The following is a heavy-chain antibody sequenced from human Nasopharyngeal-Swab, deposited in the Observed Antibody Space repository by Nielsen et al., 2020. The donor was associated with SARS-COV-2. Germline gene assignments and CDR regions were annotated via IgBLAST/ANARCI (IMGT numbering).Heavy chain of an antibody. CDR2: INPYSGDT. D-gene: IGHD3-22*01. Sequence: ASVKVSCKTSGHTFTDYYIHWVRQVPGQGLEWVGCINPYSGDTKYAQKFQGRVTVTRDTSRSTAYMELSRLRSDDTAVYYCARDYYDNYDSDYWGQGTLVTVSS. V-gene: IGHV1-2*02. CDR3: ARDYYDNYDSDY. CDR1: GHTFTDYY. J-gene: IGHJ4*02.